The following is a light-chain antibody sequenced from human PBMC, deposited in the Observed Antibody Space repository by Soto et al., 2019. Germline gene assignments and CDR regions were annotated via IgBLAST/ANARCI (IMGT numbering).Light chain of an antibody. J-gene: IGKJ5*01. CDR1: HSRQYSNGYNY. CDR2: LGS. CDR3: FQGLQTPPIT. Sequence: DIVLTQSPLSLPVTPGEPASISCRSSHSRQYSNGYNYLDWYLQKPGQSPQLLISLGSTRASGVPDRFSGSGSGTDFTLKISRVEADDVGVYYCFQGLQTPPITFGQGTRLEIK. V-gene: IGKV2-28*01.